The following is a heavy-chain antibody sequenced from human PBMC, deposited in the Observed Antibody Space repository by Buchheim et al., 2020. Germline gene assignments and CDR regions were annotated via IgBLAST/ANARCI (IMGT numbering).Heavy chain of an antibody. V-gene: IGHV3-23*04. CDR1: GFTFSSYA. J-gene: IGHJ4*02. D-gene: IGHD3-22*01. CDR3: AKPASGIVVVIKQPLFDY. Sequence: EVQLVESGGDLVKPGGSLRLSCAASGFTFSSYAMSWVRQAPGKGLEWVSAISGSGGSTYYADSVKGRFTISRDNSKNTLYLQMNSLRAEDTAVYYCAKPASGIVVVIKQPLFDYWGQGTL. CDR2: ISGSGGST.